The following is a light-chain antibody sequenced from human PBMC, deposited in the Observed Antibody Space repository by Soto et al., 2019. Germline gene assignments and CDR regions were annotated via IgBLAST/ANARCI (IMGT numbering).Light chain of an antibody. CDR3: QQSYSTPWT. J-gene: IGKJ1*01. CDR1: QSISSY. Sequence: DIQMTQSPSSLSASVGDRVTITCRASQSISSYLNWYQQKPGKAPKLLIYAASSLQSGVPSRFSGSGSGTDFTLTSSRLQPEEFATYYCQQSYSTPWTFGQGTKVEIK. CDR2: AAS. V-gene: IGKV1-39*01.